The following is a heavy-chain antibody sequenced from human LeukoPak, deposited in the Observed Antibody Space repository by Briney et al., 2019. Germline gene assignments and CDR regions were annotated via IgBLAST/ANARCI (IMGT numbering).Heavy chain of an antibody. Sequence: SETLSLTCTVSGTSITSYYWNWIRQAPGQGPEGIGYGHYSGSTKYNPPLKSRVTVSVDTSKNQFSLRLSSVTAADTVVYFCAKWASDNRAFDLWGQGTLDTVSS. CDR3: AKWASDNRAFDL. V-gene: IGHV4-59*08. CDR1: GTSITSYY. CDR2: GHYSGST. D-gene: IGHD2-8*01. J-gene: IGHJ4*02.